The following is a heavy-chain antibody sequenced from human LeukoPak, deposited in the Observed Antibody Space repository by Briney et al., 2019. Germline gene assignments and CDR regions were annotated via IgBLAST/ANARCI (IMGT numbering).Heavy chain of an antibody. CDR2: IYYSGST. V-gene: IGHV4-61*01. CDR1: GGSISSSSYY. CDR3: AKCSTWFDP. D-gene: IGHD2-2*01. Sequence: PSETLSLTCTVSGGSISSSSYYWSWIRQPPGKGLEWIGYIYYSGSTNYNPSLKSRVTISVDTSKNQFSLKLSSVTAADTAVYYCAKCSTWFDPWGQGTLVTVSS. J-gene: IGHJ5*02.